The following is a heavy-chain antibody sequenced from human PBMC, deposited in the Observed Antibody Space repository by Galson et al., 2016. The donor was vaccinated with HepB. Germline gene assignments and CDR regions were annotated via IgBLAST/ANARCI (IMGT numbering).Heavy chain of an antibody. Sequence: SLRLSCAASGFRFSGYNMNWVRQAPGRGLEWVAYISASSGTIYYADSVKGRFTISRDNANNSLSLQMNSLRAEDTAFYYCARPYTYYFGSGSYFDVLHYGMDVWGQGTTVTVSS. CDR1: GFRFSGYN. D-gene: IGHD3-10*01. V-gene: IGHV3-48*01. CDR3: ARPYTYYFGSGSYFDVLHYGMDV. J-gene: IGHJ6*02. CDR2: ISASSGTI.